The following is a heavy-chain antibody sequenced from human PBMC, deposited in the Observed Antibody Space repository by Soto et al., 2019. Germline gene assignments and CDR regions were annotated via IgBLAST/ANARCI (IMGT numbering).Heavy chain of an antibody. Sequence: EVQLLESGGGLVQPGGSLRLSCAASGFTFSSYAMGWVRQAPGKGLEWVSAIGGSGGSTYSADSVKGRFTISRDNSKNTLSLQMNSLRADDTAVYYCAKTAEAVAGTVYGYWGQGTLVTVSS. J-gene: IGHJ4*02. CDR2: IGGSGGST. CDR1: GFTFSSYA. D-gene: IGHD6-19*01. V-gene: IGHV3-23*01. CDR3: AKTAEAVAGTVYGY.